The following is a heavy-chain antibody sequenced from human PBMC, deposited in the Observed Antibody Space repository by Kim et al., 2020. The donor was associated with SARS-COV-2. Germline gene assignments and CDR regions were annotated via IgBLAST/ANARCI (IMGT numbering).Heavy chain of an antibody. Sequence: SPKSRVTISVDTSKTQVSLKLSSVTAADTAVYYCARGPIAARRSYTWFDPWGQGTLVTVSS. D-gene: IGHD6-6*01. CDR3: ARGPIAARRSYTWFDP. J-gene: IGHJ5*02. V-gene: IGHV4-34*13.